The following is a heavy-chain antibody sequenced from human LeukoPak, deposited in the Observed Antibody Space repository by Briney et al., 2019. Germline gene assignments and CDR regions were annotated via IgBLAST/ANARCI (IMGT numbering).Heavy chain of an antibody. CDR2: IYTSGST. Sequence: SETLSLTCTVSGGSISSYYWSWIRQPAGKGLEWIGRIYTSGSTNYNPSLKSRVTMSVDTSKNQFSLKLSSVTAADTAVYYCARVVSSRLHYYYYMDVWGKGTTVTISS. D-gene: IGHD6-13*01. CDR1: GGSISSYY. J-gene: IGHJ6*03. V-gene: IGHV4-4*07. CDR3: ARVVSSRLHYYYYMDV.